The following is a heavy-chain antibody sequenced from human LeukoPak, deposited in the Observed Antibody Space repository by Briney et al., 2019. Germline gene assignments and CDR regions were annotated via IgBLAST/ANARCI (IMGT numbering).Heavy chain of an antibody. Sequence: GGSLRLSCAATGFIFSDYYMSWIRQAPGKGLECVSYISSGGSTTYYADSVKGRFTISRDNAKNSLYLQMNSLRAEDTAVYYCARLPRPGHYYFAYWGQGTLVTVSS. CDR3: ARLPRPGHYYFAY. J-gene: IGHJ4*02. V-gene: IGHV3-11*04. CDR2: ISSGGSTT. CDR1: GFIFSDYY.